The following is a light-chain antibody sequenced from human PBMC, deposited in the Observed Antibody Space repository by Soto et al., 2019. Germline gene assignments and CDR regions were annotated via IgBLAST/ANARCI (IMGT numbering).Light chain of an antibody. CDR2: AAS. V-gene: IGKV1-27*01. CDR3: QKYSSVIT. Sequence: DIQMTQSPSSLSASVGDRVTITCRASQCISNFLAWYQQKPGKVPKLLISAASTLQSGVPSRFSGSGSGTDFTLTITSLQPEDVATYYCQKYSSVITFGQGTRLEIK. CDR1: QCISNF. J-gene: IGKJ5*01.